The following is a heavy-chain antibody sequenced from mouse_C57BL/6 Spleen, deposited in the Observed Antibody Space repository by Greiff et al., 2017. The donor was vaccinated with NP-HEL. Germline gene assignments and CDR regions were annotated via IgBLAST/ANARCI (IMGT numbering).Heavy chain of an antibody. CDR2: ISDGGSYT. V-gene: IGHV5-4*01. CDR3: AREGGLTGTNYYAMDY. D-gene: IGHD4-1*01. CDR1: GFTFSSYA. Sequence: EVQGVESGGGLVKPGGSLKLSCAASGFTFSSYAMSWVRQTPEKRLEWVATISDGGSYTYYPDNVKGRFTISRDNAKNNLYLQMSHLKSEDTAMYYCAREGGLTGTNYYAMDYWGQGTSVTVSS. J-gene: IGHJ4*01.